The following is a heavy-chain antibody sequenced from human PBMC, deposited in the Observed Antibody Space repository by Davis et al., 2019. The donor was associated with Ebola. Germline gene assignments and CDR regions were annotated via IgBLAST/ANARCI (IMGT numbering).Heavy chain of an antibody. D-gene: IGHD3-22*01. CDR1: GYTFTNYG. CDR2: INPHNGNT. Sequence: ASVKVSCKASGYTFTNYGITWVRQAPGQGLEWMGWINPHNGNTNYAQNVQGRVTMTTDTSASTAYMELSSLRSEDTAVYYCASGYYYDSSGYYYYYYGMDVWGQGTTVTVSS. V-gene: IGHV1-18*04. CDR3: ASGYYYDSSGYYYYYYGMDV. J-gene: IGHJ6*02.